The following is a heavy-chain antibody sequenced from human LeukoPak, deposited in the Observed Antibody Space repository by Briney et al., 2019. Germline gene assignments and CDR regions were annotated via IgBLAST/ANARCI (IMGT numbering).Heavy chain of an antibody. CDR1: GFTFSSYG. D-gene: IGHD3-10*01. J-gene: IGHJ4*02. V-gene: IGHV3-30*03. CDR2: ISYDGSNK. Sequence: PGGSLRLSCVASGFTFSSYGMHWVRQAPGKGLEWVAVISYDGSNKYYADSVKGRFTISRDNSKNTLYLQMNSLRAEDTAVYYCARGGISLGNDYWGQGTLVTVSS. CDR3: ARGGISLGNDY.